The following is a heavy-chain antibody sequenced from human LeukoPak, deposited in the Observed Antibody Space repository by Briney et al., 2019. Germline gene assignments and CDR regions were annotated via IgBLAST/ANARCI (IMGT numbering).Heavy chain of an antibody. V-gene: IGHV1-69*06. J-gene: IGHJ4*02. D-gene: IGHD3-10*01. CDR2: IIPIFGTA. CDR1: GYSFTRYG. Sequence: ASVRVSCKASGYSFTRYGISWVRQAPGQGLEWMGGIIPIFGTANYAQKFQGRVTITADKSTSTAYMELSSLRSDDTAVYYCAGDMVRGVILRRVLEYWGQGTLVTVSS. CDR3: AGDMVRGVILRRVLEY.